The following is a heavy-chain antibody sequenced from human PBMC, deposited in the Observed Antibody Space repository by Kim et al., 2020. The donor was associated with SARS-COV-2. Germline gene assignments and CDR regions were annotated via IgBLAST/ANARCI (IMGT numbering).Heavy chain of an antibody. Sequence: SETLSLTCTVSSGSISSSSYYWGWIRQPPGKGLEWIGSIYYSGNTYYNPSLKSRVTISVDMSKNQFSLKLSSMTAADTAVYYCARARKFDNFYASGYYWFDPWGQGTLVTVSS. CDR3: ARARKFDNFYASGYYWFDP. CDR1: SGSISSSSYY. V-gene: IGHV4-39*07. J-gene: IGHJ5*02. D-gene: IGHD3-10*01. CDR2: IYYSGNT.